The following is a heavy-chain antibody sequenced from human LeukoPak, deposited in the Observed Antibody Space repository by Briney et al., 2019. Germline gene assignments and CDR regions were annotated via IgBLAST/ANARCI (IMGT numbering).Heavy chain of an antibody. J-gene: IGHJ4*02. D-gene: IGHD1-7*01. V-gene: IGHV4-39*02. CDR3: ARLSNGTPGDY. CDR1: GGSISSSSYH. CDR2: IYYTGGT. Sequence: PSETLSLTCTVSGGSISSSSYHWGWIRQPPGEGLEWIGSIYYTGGTYYNPSLKSRVTISADTSKNHFSLKLSSVTAADTAVYYCARLSNGTPGDYWGQGTPVTVSS.